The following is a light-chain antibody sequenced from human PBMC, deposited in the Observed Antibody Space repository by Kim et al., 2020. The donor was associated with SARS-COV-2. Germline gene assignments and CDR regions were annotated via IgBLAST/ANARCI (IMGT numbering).Light chain of an antibody. CDR2: GAS. V-gene: IGKV3-15*01. Sequence: EIVVTQSPATLSVSPGERATLSCRASQSVSSDLAWYQQKPGQAPRLLIYGASTRATGIPARFSGSGSGTEFTLTISSLQSEDFALYYCQQYNNWPPYTFGQGTKLEI. J-gene: IGKJ2*01. CDR3: QQYNNWPPYT. CDR1: QSVSSD.